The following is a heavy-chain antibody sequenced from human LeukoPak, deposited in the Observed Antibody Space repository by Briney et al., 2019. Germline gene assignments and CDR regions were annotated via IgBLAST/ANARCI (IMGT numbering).Heavy chain of an antibody. V-gene: IGHV3-30-3*01. Sequence: GSLRLSCAASGFTFSSYAMHWVRQAPGKGLEWVAVISYDGSNKYYADSVKGRFTISRDNSKNTLYLQMNSLRAEDTAVYYCARDWGYCSSTSCYTLYYFDYWGQGTLVTVSS. CDR1: GFTFSSYA. D-gene: IGHD2-2*02. CDR3: ARDWGYCSSTSCYTLYYFDY. J-gene: IGHJ4*02. CDR2: ISYDGSNK.